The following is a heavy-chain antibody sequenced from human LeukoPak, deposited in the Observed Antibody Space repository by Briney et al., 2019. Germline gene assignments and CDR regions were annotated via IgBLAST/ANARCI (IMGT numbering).Heavy chain of an antibody. J-gene: IGHJ4*02. Sequence: GASVKVSCKASGGTFSSYAISWVRQAPGQGLEWMGGIIPIFGTANYAQKFQGRVAITADKSTSTAYMELSSLRSEDTAVCYCARHSGKNSGYDYAFDYWGQGTLVTVSS. CDR2: IIPIFGTA. D-gene: IGHD5-12*01. CDR3: ARHSGKNSGYDYAFDY. V-gene: IGHV1-69*06. CDR1: GGTFSSYA.